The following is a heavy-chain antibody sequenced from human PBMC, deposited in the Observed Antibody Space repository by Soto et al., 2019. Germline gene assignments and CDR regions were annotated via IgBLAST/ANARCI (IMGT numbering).Heavy chain of an antibody. CDR2: IVPNVGTV. V-gene: IGHV1-69*06. Sequence: QMQLVQSGAEVKKPGSSVKVSCKASGGTLSSFINYPINWVRQAPGQGLEWMGGIVPNVGTVNYAQKFQGRVTMTADKSTGTAYMEVSSLRSEDTALYYCARLDTVGFLRYFDNWGQGTLVTVSS. CDR1: GGTLSSFINYP. D-gene: IGHD4-17*01. CDR3: ARLDTVGFLRYFDN. J-gene: IGHJ4*02.